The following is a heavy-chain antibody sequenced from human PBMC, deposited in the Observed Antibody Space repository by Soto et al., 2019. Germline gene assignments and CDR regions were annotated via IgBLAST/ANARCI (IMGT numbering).Heavy chain of an antibody. J-gene: IGHJ6*02. CDR2: ISHSGSV. CDR3: ARAKFDSWSFYYYGLDV. D-gene: IGHD3-10*01. V-gene: IGHV4-34*01. Sequence: QVQLQQWGAGLLKPSETLSLTCAVYGGSFSGDFWTWVRQSPGKGREWIGEISHSGSVNYSPSLKSRISISLDTSTNHLSLSLTSVTAADTAVYYCARAKFDSWSFYYYGLDVWGQGTTVIVSS. CDR1: GGSFSGDF.